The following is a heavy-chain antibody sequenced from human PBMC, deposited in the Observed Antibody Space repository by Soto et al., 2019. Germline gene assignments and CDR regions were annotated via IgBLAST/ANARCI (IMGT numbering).Heavy chain of an antibody. D-gene: IGHD6-13*01. J-gene: IGHJ4*02. CDR1: GFTFSNHA. CDR3: AKDRTAAARNFDY. Sequence: EVQLLVSGGALVQPGGSLRLSCAVSGFTFSNHAMSWVRQAPGKGLEWVSAISTAVGATYYADSVKGRFTISRDDSNNTLYLQMDSLRAEDTAIYYCAKDRTAAARNFDYWGQGTLVTVSS. V-gene: IGHV3-23*01. CDR2: ISTAVGAT.